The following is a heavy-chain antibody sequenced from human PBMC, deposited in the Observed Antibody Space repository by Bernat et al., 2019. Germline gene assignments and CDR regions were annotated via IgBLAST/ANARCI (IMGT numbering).Heavy chain of an antibody. CDR2: IYPGDSDT. V-gene: IGHV5-51*01. D-gene: IGHD2-21*02. Sequence: EVQLVQSGAEVKKPGESLKISCKGSGYSFSTHWIAWVRQMPGKVLECMGIIYPGDSDTKYSLSFQGQVTISADKSINTASLQLSGVKASDTAMDYCARHACGGDCYSDYWGQGTLVTVSS. J-gene: IGHJ4*02. CDR3: ARHACGGDCYSDY. CDR1: GYSFSTHW.